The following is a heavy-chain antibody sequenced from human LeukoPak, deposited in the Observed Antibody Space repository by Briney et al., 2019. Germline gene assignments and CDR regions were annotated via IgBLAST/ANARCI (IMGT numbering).Heavy chain of an antibody. CDR2: IIPIFGTA. D-gene: IGHD6-19*01. CDR3: ARDCSSGCYPDD. V-gene: IGHV1-69*06. J-gene: IGHJ4*02. Sequence: SVKVSCKASGGTFSSYAISWVRQAPGQGLEWMGRIIPIFGTANYAQKFQGRVTITADKSTSTAYMELSSLRSEDTAVYYCARDCSSGCYPDDWGQGTLVTVSS. CDR1: GGTFSSYA.